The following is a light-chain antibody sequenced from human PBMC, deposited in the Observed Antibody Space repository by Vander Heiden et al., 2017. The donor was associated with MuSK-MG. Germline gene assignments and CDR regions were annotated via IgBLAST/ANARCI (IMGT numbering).Light chain of an antibody. J-gene: IGKJ2*01. Sequence: EIVMTQSPATLSVSPGERATLSCRASQSVSSNLAWYQQKPGQAPRLLIYGASTRATGIPASFSGSGSGTEFTLTISSLQSEDFAVYYCQQYNNCPPYTFGQGTKLEIK. V-gene: IGKV3-15*01. CDR1: QSVSSN. CDR2: GAS. CDR3: QQYNNCPPYT.